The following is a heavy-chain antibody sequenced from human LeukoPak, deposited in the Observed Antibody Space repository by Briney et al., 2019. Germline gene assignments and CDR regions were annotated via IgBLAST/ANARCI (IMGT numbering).Heavy chain of an antibody. J-gene: IGHJ4*02. CDR1: GFTFSTYA. V-gene: IGHV3-64*02. Sequence: GGSLRLSCAASGFTFSTYAMHWVPQAPGKRLEYVSAISSNGNSTYYADSVKGRFTISRDNSKNTLYLQMGSLRAEDMAVYYCTRASGYTSGWPFDYWGQGILVTVPS. D-gene: IGHD6-19*01. CDR3: TRASGYTSGWPFDY. CDR2: ISSNGNST.